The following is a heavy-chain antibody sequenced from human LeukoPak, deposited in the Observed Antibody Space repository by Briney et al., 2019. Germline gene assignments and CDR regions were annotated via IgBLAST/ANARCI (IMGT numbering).Heavy chain of an antibody. J-gene: IGHJ4*02. CDR2: ISYDGSNK. V-gene: IGHV3-30*18. D-gene: IGHD5-18*01. Sequence: GGSLRLSCATSGFTFSSYGMHWVRQAPGKGLEWVAFISYDGSNKYSADSVKGRFTISRDNSKNTLFLQMNSLRAEDTAVYFCAKVGLDTVVVNRPFDYWGQGTLVTVSS. CDR1: GFTFSSYG. CDR3: AKVGLDTVVVNRPFDY.